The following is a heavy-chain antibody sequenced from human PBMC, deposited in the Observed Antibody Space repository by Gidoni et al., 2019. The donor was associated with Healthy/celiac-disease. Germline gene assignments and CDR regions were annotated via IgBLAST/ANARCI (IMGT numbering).Heavy chain of an antibody. CDR3: ARSRALYSASWYGFDS. J-gene: IGHJ4*02. D-gene: IGHD6-13*01. CDR1: GGAISSSSYY. Sequence: QLQLQESGPGLVKPSETLSPTCTVTGGAISSSSYYWGWIRQPPGKGLEWIGSIYYSGTTDYNPSLKSRVTISVDTSKNQFSLKLSSVTAADTAVYYCARSRALYSASWYGFDSWGQGTLVTVSS. CDR2: IYYSGTT. V-gene: IGHV4-39*01.